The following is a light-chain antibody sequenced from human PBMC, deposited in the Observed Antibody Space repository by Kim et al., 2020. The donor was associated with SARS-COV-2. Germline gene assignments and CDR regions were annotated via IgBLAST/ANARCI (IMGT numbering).Light chain of an antibody. J-gene: IGKJ4*01. Sequence: DIVMTQSPDSLTVSLGERATINCKSSQSVLYSSNNKNYLAWYQQKPGQPPRLLIYWASTRESGVPDRFSGSGSGTDFTLTISSLQAEDVAVYSVQKNISTPQTFGEGTKGDIK. CDR2: WAS. CDR3: QKNISTPQT. V-gene: IGKV4-1*01. CDR1: QSVLYSSNNKNY.